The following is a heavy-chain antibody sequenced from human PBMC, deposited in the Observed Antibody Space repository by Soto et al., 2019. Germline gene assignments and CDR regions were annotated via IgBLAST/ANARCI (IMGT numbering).Heavy chain of an antibody. D-gene: IGHD1-1*01. V-gene: IGHV2-5*02. CDR3: VHRAGLQGNWNVGYFDS. J-gene: IGHJ4*02. CDR2: IYWDDDK. Sequence: QISLEESGPTRVKPTQTLTLTCIFSGFSLSTSGVGVGWVRQPPGRALEWLAFIYWDDDKFYSPSLRMRLTINKDTSNHQVALKMTHMDPVDTATYYCVHRAGLQGNWNVGYFDSWGQGTLVTVSS. CDR1: GFSLSTSGVG.